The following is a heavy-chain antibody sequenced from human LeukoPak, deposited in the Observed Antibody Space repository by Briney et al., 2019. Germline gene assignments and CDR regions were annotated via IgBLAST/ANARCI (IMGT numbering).Heavy chain of an antibody. V-gene: IGHV3-30*01. Sequence: PGGSLRFSCAASGFTFSSYAMHWVRQAPGKGLEWVAVISYDGSNKYYADSVKGRFTISRDNSKKTLYLQMNSLRAEDTAVYYCARDLERYGYYYDSSGYSSRTSGFDYWGQGTLVTVSS. D-gene: IGHD3-22*01. CDR1: GFTFSSYA. CDR3: ARDLERYGYYYDSSGYSSRTSGFDY. CDR2: ISYDGSNK. J-gene: IGHJ4*02.